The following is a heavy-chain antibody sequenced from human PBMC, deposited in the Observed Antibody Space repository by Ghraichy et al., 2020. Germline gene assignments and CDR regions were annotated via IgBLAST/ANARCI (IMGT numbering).Heavy chain of an antibody. Sequence: GESLNISCKGSGYSFTSYWIGWVRQMPGKGLEWMGIIYPGDSDTRYSPSFQGQVTISADKSISTAYLQWSSLKASDTAMYYCARPAINYYDSSGYYSPDAFDIWGQGTMVTVSS. D-gene: IGHD3-22*01. CDR3: ARPAINYYDSSGYYSPDAFDI. J-gene: IGHJ3*02. CDR1: GYSFTSYW. CDR2: IYPGDSDT. V-gene: IGHV5-51*01.